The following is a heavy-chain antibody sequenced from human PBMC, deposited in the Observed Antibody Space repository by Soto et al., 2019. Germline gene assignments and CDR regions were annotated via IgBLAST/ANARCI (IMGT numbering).Heavy chain of an antibody. V-gene: IGHV3-7*05. CDR1: GFTFSSYW. D-gene: IGHD6-19*01. CDR2: IKQDGRYK. CDR3: ALSGWQDY. Sequence: EVQLVESGGGLVQPGGSLRLSCAASGFTFSSYWMSLVRQALGQGLAWVANIKQDGRYKYYVASVKGRLTISRDNYKNSLYLQMHSLGAEDTDVYYCALSGWQDYWGQGTLVTVSS. J-gene: IGHJ4*02.